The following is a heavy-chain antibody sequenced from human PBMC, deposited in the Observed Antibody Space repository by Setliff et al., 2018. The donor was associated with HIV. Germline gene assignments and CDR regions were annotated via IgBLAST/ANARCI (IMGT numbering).Heavy chain of an antibody. J-gene: IGHJ4*02. CDR1: GGTFSSYA. Sequence: SVKVSCKASGGTFSSYAISWVRQAPGQGLEWMGGIIPIFGTANYAQKFQGRVTITADESTSTAYMELSSLRSEDTAVYYCARATNYYDSSGYYDYWGQGTLVTV. D-gene: IGHD3-22*01. V-gene: IGHV1-69*13. CDR3: ARATNYYDSSGYYDY. CDR2: IIPIFGTA.